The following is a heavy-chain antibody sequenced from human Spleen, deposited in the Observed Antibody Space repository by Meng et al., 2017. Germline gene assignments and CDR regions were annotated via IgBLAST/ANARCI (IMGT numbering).Heavy chain of an antibody. V-gene: IGHV3-23*01. CDR2: ISGSGGST. CDR1: GFTFNNYA. CDR3: ARGWSYRFDY. J-gene: IGHJ4*02. D-gene: IGHD1-26*01. Sequence: GESLKISCAASGFTFNNYAMSWVRQAPGKGLEWVSGISGSGGSTYYADSVKGQFTISRDNSKNTLYLQMNSLRAEDTAVYYCARGWSYRFDYWGQGTLVTVSS.